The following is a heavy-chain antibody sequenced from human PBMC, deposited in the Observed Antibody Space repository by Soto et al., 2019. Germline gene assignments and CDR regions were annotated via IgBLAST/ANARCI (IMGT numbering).Heavy chain of an antibody. J-gene: IGHJ6*02. CDR1: GCTFSSYT. V-gene: IGHV1-69*02. CDR3: ARVGGAYYYDSSVPYGMDV. Sequence: SVKVSCKASGCTFSSYTISWVRQAPGQGLEWMGRIIPILGIANYAQKFQGRVTITADKSTSTAYMELSSLRSEDTAVYYCARVGGAYYYDSSVPYGMDVWGQGTTVTV. CDR2: IIPILGIA. D-gene: IGHD3-22*01.